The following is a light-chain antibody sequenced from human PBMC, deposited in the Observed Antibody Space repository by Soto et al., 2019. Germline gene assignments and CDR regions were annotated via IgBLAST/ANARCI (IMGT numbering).Light chain of an antibody. J-gene: IGKJ5*01. V-gene: IGKV3-11*01. CDR2: DAS. Sequence: EIVLTQSPSTLSLSPGERATLSCRASQSVSSYLAWYQQKPGQAPRLLIYDASNRATGIPARFSGSGSGTDFTLPISSLEHEDFAAYYCQQRSNWSPLTFGQGTRVEIK. CDR1: QSVSSY. CDR3: QQRSNWSPLT.